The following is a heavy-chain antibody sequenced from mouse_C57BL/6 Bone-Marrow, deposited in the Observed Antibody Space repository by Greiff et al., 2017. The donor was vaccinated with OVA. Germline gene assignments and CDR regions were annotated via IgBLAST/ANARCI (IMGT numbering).Heavy chain of an antibody. D-gene: IGHD2-2*01. J-gene: IGHJ1*03. CDR1: GFTFSDYG. Sequence: DVKLVESGGGLVKPGGSLKLSCAASGFTFSDYGMHWVRQAPEKGLEWVAYISSGSSTIYYADTVKGRFTISRDNAKNTLFLQMTSLRSEDTAMYYCARWLPWYFDVWGTGTTVTVSS. CDR2: ISSGSSTI. V-gene: IGHV5-17*01. CDR3: ARWLPWYFDV.